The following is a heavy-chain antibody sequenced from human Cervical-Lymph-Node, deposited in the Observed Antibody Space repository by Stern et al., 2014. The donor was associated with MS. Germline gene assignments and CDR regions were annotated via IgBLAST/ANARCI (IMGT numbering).Heavy chain of an antibody. V-gene: IGHV3-21*01. J-gene: IGHJ4*02. D-gene: IGHD4-23*01. CDR1: GFTFSSYS. CDR2: ISSGGSYI. CDR3: ARGRGGNYRYYFDY. Sequence: VQLVESGGGLVKPGGSLRLSCAASGFTFSSYSMNWVRQAPGKGLEWVASISSGGSYISYADSLKGRFTISRDNAKNSLYLQMNSLRAEDTAVYYCARGRGGNYRYYFDYGGQGTLVTVSS.